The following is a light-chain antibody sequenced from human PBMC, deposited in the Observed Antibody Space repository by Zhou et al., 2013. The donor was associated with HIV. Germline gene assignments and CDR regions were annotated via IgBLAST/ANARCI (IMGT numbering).Light chain of an antibody. V-gene: IGKV1-5*03. CDR2: QAS. Sequence: DIQMTQSPSSVSASVGDRVTITCRASQSISTWLAWYQQKPGKAPNLLIFQASILQSGVPSRFSGSGSGTDFSLTINYLQSEDFATYFCQHYYTFPNTFGQGTKLEIK. CDR3: QHYYTFPNT. CDR1: QSISTW. J-gene: IGKJ2*01.